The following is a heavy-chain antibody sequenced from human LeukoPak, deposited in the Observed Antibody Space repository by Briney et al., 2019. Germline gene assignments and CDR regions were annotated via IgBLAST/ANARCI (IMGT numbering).Heavy chain of an antibody. D-gene: IGHD3-10*01. Sequence: GGSLRLSCAASGFTVSSNYMIWVRQAPGKGLEWVSVIYSGGRTYYVDSVKGRFTISRDISRNTLYLQMNSLRAEDTAVYYCARVLSGRGSLYSYYYYMDVWGKGTTVTISS. CDR3: ARVLSGRGSLYSYYYYMDV. CDR2: IYSGGRT. V-gene: IGHV3-53*01. CDR1: GFTVSSNY. J-gene: IGHJ6*03.